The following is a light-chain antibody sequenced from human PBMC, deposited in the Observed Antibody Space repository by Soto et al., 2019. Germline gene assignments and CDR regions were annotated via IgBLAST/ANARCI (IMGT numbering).Light chain of an antibody. Sequence: QSALTQPASVSGSPGQSITISCTGTSSDVGGYNYVSWYQQYPGKAPKLMIYDVSNLPSGVSNRFSGSKSGNTASLTISGLEAEDDADYFCISYTSSSTLVVFGGGTKVT. CDR2: DVS. J-gene: IGLJ2*01. CDR3: ISYTSSSTLVV. CDR1: SSDVGGYNY. V-gene: IGLV2-14*01.